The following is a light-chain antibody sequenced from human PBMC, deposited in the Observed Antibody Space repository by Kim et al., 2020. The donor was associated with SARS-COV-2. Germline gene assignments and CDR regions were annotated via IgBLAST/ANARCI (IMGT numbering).Light chain of an antibody. J-gene: IGLJ3*02. CDR2: EDN. CDR3: QSYDSSNHGV. CDR1: SGSIASNY. Sequence: NFMLTQTHSVSESPGQTVTISCTRSSGSIASNYVQWYQQRPGSSPTTVIYEDNHRPSGVPDRFSGSIDSSSNSASLTISGLKTEDEADYYCQSYDSSNHGVFGGGTQLTVL. V-gene: IGLV6-57*01.